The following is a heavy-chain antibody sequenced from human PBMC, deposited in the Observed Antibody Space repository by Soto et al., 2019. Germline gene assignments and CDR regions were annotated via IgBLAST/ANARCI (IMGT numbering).Heavy chain of an antibody. J-gene: IGHJ4*02. D-gene: IGHD1-26*01. CDR3: GRGGSWEKVDS. Sequence: QVQLVQSGAEVKKPGSSVKVSCKASGGTVHNSAISWVRQAPGQGLEWMGGIIVIFGPAIYAQKFQVRVTITADESTNTAFLDLNSLRSDDTAVYYCGRGGSWEKVDSWGPGTLVTVSS. CDR2: IIVIFGPA. CDR1: GGTVHNSA. V-gene: IGHV1-69*01.